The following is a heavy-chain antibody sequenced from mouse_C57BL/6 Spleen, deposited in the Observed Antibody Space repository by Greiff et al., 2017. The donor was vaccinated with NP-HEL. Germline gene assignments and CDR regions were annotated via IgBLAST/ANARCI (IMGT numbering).Heavy chain of an antibody. CDR1: GYTFTSYW. CDR3: ARSGYGYEAWFAY. CDR2: IDPSDSYT. Sequence: QVQLQQPGAELVKPGASVKLSCKASGYTFTSYWMQWVKQRPGQGLEWIGEIDPSDSYTNYNQKFKGKATLTVDTSSSTAYMQLSSLTSEDSAVYYCARSGYGYEAWFAYWGQGTLVTVSA. V-gene: IGHV1-50*01. J-gene: IGHJ3*01. D-gene: IGHD2-2*01.